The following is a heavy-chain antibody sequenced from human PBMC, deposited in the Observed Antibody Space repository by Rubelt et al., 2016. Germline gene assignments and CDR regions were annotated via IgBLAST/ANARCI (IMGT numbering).Heavy chain of an antibody. J-gene: IGHJ5*02. D-gene: IGHD5-18*01. Sequence: GYADSVKGRFTISRDNAKNSLYLQMNSLRAEDTALYHCALIQLRNNWFDPWGQGTLVTVSS. CDR3: ALIQLRNNWFDP. V-gene: IGHV3-9*01.